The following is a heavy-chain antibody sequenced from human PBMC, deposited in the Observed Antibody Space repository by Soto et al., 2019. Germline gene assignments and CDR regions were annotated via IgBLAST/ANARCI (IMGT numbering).Heavy chain of an antibody. CDR2: IHYSGTT. CDR3: ARYNSYAIDY. V-gene: IGHV4-59*01. Sequence: SETLSLTCTVSGTSISSYYWSWIRQPPGKGLEWIANIHYSGTTNYNPSLASRVTLSVDTYKNQFSLTMTSVTAADRAMYFCARYNSYAIDYWGRGTLVTVSS. D-gene: IGHD2-8*01. CDR1: GTSISSYY. J-gene: IGHJ4*02.